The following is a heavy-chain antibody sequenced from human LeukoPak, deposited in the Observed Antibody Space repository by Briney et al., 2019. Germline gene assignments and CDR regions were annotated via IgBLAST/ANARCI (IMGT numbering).Heavy chain of an antibody. J-gene: IGHJ4*02. CDR1: GGSISSSSYY. V-gene: IGHV4-39*07. CDR3: AGTIFGVVTAPYYFDY. CDR2: IYYSGST. D-gene: IGHD3-3*01. Sequence: PAETLSLTCTVSGGSISSSSYYWGWIRQPPWKGLEWIGSIYYSGSTYYNPSLKSQVTISVDTSKNQFSLKLSSVTAADTAVYYCAGTIFGVVTAPYYFDYWGQGTLVTVSS.